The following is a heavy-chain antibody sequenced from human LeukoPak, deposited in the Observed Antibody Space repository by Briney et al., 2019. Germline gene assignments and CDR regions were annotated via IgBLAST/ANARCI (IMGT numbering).Heavy chain of an antibody. CDR3: AKDLGRYRNNYFDY. J-gene: IGHJ4*02. Sequence: GGSLRLSCAASGFAFRSYAMSWVRQTPVKGLEWVSSLTGSGWSTFYADSVQGRFTISRDNSKNTLYLQMNSLRAEDTAVYYCAKDLGRYRNNYFDYWGQGTLVTVSS. V-gene: IGHV3-23*01. D-gene: IGHD1-26*01. CDR1: GFAFRSYA. CDR2: LTGSGWST.